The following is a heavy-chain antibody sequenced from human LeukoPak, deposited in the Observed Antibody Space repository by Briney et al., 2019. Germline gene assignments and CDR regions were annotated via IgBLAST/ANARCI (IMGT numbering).Heavy chain of an antibody. J-gene: IGHJ4*02. D-gene: IGHD1-26*01. Sequence: GGSLRLSCAASGFTFSSYAMHWVRQAPGKGLEWVAVISYDGSNKYYADSVKGRFTISRDNSKNTLYLQMNSLRVEDTAVYYCARDYTVGATLLDYWGQGTLVTVSS. CDR3: ARDYTVGATLLDY. CDR2: ISYDGSNK. V-gene: IGHV3-30*04. CDR1: GFTFSSYA.